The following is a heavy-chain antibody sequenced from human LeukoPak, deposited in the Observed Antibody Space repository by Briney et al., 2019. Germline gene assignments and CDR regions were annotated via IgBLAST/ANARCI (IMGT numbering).Heavy chain of an antibody. D-gene: IGHD3-22*01. Sequence: ASVKVSCKASGYTFTSYYMHWVRQAPGQGLEWMGIINPSGGSTSYAQKFQGRVTMTRDTSTSTVYMELSSLRSEDTAVYYCARQPSPYYYDSSGYQNWFDPWGQGTLSPSPQ. J-gene: IGHJ5*02. CDR2: INPSGGST. CDR1: GYTFTSYY. V-gene: IGHV1-46*01. CDR3: ARQPSPYYYDSSGYQNWFDP.